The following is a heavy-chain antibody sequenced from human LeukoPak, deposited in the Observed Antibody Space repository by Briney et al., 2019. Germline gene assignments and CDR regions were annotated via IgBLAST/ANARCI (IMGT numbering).Heavy chain of an antibody. CDR3: ARGPPAKPGTGYYYGMGV. CDR1: GGSFSGYY. CDR2: INHSGST. J-gene: IGHJ6*02. Sequence: SETLSLTCAVYGGSFSGYYWSWIRQPPGKGLEWIGEINHSGSTNYSPSLKSRVTISVDMSKNQFSLKLSSVTAADTAVYYCARGPPAKPGTGYYYGMGVWGQGTTVTVSS. D-gene: IGHD2-2*01. V-gene: IGHV4-34*01.